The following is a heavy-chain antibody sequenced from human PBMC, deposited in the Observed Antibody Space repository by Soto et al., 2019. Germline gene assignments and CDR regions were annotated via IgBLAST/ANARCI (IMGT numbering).Heavy chain of an antibody. D-gene: IGHD3-22*01. J-gene: IGHJ6*02. CDR1: GFTFSNAW. CDR3: ARHWDYDSSGYYPKTTNGMDV. V-gene: IGHV3-15*01. CDR2: IKSKTDGGTT. Sequence: VGSLRLSCAASGFTFSNAWMSWVRQAPGKGLEWVGRIKSKTDGGTTDYAAPVEGRFTISRDDSKNTLYLQMNSVRTEDTAVYYCARHWDYDSSGYYPKTTNGMDVWGQGTTVTVSS.